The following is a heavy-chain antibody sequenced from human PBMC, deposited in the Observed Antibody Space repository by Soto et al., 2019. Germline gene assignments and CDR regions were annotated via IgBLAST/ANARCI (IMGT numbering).Heavy chain of an antibody. D-gene: IGHD2-21*02. V-gene: IGHV4-59*08. Sequence: QVQLQESGPGLVKPSETLSLTCTVSGGSISSYYWSWIRQPPGKGLEWIGYIYYSGSTNYNPSLKSRVPISVDTSKNQFSLKLSSVTAADTAVYYCASTSAYCGGDCYSLDYWGQGTLVTVSS. CDR2: IYYSGST. CDR3: ASTSAYCGGDCYSLDY. J-gene: IGHJ4*02. CDR1: GGSISSYY.